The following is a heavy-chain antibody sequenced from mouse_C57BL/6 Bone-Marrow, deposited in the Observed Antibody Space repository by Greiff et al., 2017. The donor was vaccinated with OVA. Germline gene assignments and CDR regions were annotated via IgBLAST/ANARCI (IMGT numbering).Heavy chain of an antibody. V-gene: IGHV3-6*01. J-gene: IGHJ4*01. CDR1: GYSITSGYY. CDR3: ARRDTTAAIDY. CDR2: ISYDGSN. Sequence: DVKLQESGPGLVKPSQSLSLTCSVTGYSITSGYYWNWIRQFPGNKLEWMGYISYDGSNNYNPSLKNRISITRDTSKNQFFLKLNSVTTEDTATYYCARRDTTAAIDYWGQGTSVTVSS. D-gene: IGHD1-2*01.